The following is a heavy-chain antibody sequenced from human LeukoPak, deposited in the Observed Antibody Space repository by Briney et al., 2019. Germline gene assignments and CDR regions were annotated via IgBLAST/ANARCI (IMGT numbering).Heavy chain of an antibody. D-gene: IGHD5-18*01. V-gene: IGHV4-59*08. CDR1: GGSIGSYY. J-gene: IGHJ4*02. CDR3: ARRAPYSYEWSTLDY. Sequence: SETLSLTCTVSGGSIGSYYWNWIRQAPGKGLEWIGYIHYSGSTNHNPSLKSRVTISVDTSKNQFSLKLSSVTAADTAVYYCARRAPYSYEWSTLDYWGQGTLVTVSS. CDR2: IHYSGST.